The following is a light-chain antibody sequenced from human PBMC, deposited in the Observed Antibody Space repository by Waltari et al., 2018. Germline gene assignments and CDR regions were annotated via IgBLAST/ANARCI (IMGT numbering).Light chain of an antibody. CDR2: DVD. CDR3: CSYAGRYTSV. J-gene: IGLJ2*01. CDR1: NRDVGAYTY. Sequence: QSALTQPRSVSGSPGQSVTLSCTGTNRDVGAYTYVPWYQQRPGKAPKLVIYDVDKRPSGVPDRFSGSKAGNTASLTISGLQTDDEADYYCCSYAGRYTSVFGGGTKVTVL. V-gene: IGLV2-11*01.